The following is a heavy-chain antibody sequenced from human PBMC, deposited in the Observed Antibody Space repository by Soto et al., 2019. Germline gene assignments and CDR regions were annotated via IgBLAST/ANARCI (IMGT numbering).Heavy chain of an antibody. Sequence: SETLSLTCTVSGGSISSYYWSWIRQPPGKGLEWIGYIYYSGSTNYNPSLKSRVTISVDTSKNQFSLKLSSVTAADTAVYYCARESVTYYDSSGQWVKDAFDIWGQGTMVTVSS. J-gene: IGHJ3*02. V-gene: IGHV4-59*01. CDR3: ARESVTYYDSSGQWVKDAFDI. CDR2: IYYSGST. D-gene: IGHD3-22*01. CDR1: GGSISSYY.